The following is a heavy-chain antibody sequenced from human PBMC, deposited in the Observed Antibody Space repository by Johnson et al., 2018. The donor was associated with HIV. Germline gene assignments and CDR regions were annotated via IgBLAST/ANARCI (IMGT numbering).Heavy chain of an antibody. Sequence: QVLLVESGGGVVQPGRSLRLSCAASVFTFSSYAMHWVRQAPGKGLEWVAVISYDGSNKYYADSVKGRFTISRDNSKNTLYLQMNSLGAEDTAVYYCASEGGALDAFDIWGQGTMVTVSS. CDR1: VFTFSSYA. CDR3: ASEGGALDAFDI. D-gene: IGHD1-26*01. CDR2: ISYDGSNK. V-gene: IGHV3-30-3*01. J-gene: IGHJ3*02.